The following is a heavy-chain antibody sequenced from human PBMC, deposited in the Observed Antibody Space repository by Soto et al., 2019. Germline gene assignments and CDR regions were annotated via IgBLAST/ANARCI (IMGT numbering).Heavy chain of an antibody. CDR1: GGSISSSSYY. J-gene: IGHJ4*02. D-gene: IGHD5-18*01. V-gene: IGHV4-39*01. Sequence: QLQLQESGPGLVKPSETLSLTCTVSGGSISSSSYYWGWIRQPPGKGLEWIGSIYYSGSTYYNPSLKSRVTTSVDTSKSQFSLKLSSVTAADTAVYYGARRPDTAMVTSSFDYWGQGTLVTVSS. CDR3: ARRPDTAMVTSSFDY. CDR2: IYYSGST.